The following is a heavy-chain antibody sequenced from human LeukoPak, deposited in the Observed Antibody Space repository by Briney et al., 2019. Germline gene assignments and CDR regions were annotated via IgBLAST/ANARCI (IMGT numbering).Heavy chain of an antibody. J-gene: IGHJ6*03. CDR2: ISSSSSYI. Sequence: PGGSLRLSCAASGFTFSSYSMNWVRQAPGKGLEWVSSISSSSSYIYYADSVKGRFTISRDNSKNTLYLQMNSLRAEDTAVYYCARSPGYYYMDVWGKGTTVTVSS. CDR3: ARSPGYYYMDV. D-gene: IGHD1-14*01. V-gene: IGHV3-21*01. CDR1: GFTFSSYS.